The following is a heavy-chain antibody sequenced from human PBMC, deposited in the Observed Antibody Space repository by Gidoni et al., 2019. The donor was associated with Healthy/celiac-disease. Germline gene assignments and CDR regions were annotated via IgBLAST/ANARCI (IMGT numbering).Heavy chain of an antibody. J-gene: IGHJ4*02. Sequence: QLQLQDSGPGLVKPSETLSPTCTFSCGPISSSSYYWGWVRQPPGKGLGWIGSIYYSGSTYSNPSLKSRVTISVDTSKNQFSLKLSSVTAADTAVYYCARDYGDYGFDYWGQGTLVTVSS. V-gene: IGHV4-39*07. CDR3: ARDYGDYGFDY. CDR1: CGPISSSSYY. CDR2: IYYSGST. D-gene: IGHD4-17*01.